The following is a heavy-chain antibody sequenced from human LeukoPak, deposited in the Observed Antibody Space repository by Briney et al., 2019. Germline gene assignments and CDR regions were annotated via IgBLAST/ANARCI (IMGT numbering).Heavy chain of an antibody. CDR2: ISSSSSYI. V-gene: IGHV3-21*01. D-gene: IGHD5-18*01. Sequence: GEPLRLSCAGSGFTFSRYSMNWVRQAPGQGLEWVSSISSSSSYIYYADSVKGRFTISRDNAKNSLSLQMNSLRAEDTAVYYCARAITNYGYIFDYWGQGTLVTVSS. CDR1: GFTFSRYS. J-gene: IGHJ4*02. CDR3: ARAITNYGYIFDY.